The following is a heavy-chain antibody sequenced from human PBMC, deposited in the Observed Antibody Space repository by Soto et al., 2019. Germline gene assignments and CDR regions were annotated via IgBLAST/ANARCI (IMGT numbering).Heavy chain of an antibody. CDR2: INPSGGST. CDR1: GYTFTSYY. Sequence: ASVKVSCKASGYTFTSYYMHWVRQAPGQGLEWMGIINPSGGSTSYAQKFQGRVTMTRDTSTSTVYMELSSLRSEDTAVYYCAIDLATCYYYYAMAFCGQGPTVILSS. V-gene: IGHV1-46*01. J-gene: IGHJ6*02. CDR3: AIDLATCYYYYAMAF. D-gene: IGHD1-26*01.